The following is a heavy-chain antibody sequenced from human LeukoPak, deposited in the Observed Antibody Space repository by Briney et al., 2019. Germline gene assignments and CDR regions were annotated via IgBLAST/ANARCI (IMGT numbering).Heavy chain of an antibody. J-gene: IGHJ4*02. D-gene: IGHD1-7*01. CDR2: ISSSSSTI. Sequence: GGSLRLSCAASGFTFSSYSMNWVRQAPGKGPEWVSYISSSSSTIYYADSVKGRFTISRDNAKNSLYLQMNSLRAEDTAVYYCARAWNYVFFWGQGTLVTVSS. CDR1: GFTFSSYS. CDR3: ARAWNYVFF. V-gene: IGHV3-48*01.